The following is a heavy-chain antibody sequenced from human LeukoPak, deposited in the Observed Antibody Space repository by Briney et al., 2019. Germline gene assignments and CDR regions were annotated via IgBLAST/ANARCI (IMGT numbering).Heavy chain of an antibody. CDR2: IYPGDSDT. J-gene: IGHJ3*02. Sequence: ESLKISCKGSGYSFTSYWIGWVRQMPGEGLEWMGIIYPGDSDTRYSPSFQGQVTLSADTSISTAYLQWSSLKASDTAMYYCAREYYYGSGSYPDAFDIWGQGTMVTVSS. CDR3: AREYYYGSGSYPDAFDI. V-gene: IGHV5-51*01. D-gene: IGHD3-10*01. CDR1: GYSFTSYW.